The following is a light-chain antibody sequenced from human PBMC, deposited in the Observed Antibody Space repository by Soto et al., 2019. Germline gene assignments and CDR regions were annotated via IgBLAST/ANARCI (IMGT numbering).Light chain of an antibody. CDR2: DVN. Sequence: QSVLTQPASVSGSPGQSVTISCTGTSSDVGAYNFVSWYQQHPGKAPKLMIFDVNNRRSGVSSRFSASKAGNTASLIISGLQAEDEADYYCSSFTTSSTVVFGGGTKLTVL. V-gene: IGLV2-14*03. CDR1: SSDVGAYNF. J-gene: IGLJ3*02. CDR3: SSFTTSSTVV.